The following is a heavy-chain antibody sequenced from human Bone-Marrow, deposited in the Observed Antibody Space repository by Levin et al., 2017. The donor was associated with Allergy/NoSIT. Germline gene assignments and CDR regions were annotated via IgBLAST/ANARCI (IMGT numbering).Heavy chain of an antibody. CDR2: IYPDDSDT. J-gene: IGHJ4*02. CDR1: GYTFTSYW. V-gene: IGHV5-51*01. CDR3: ARPSNADYFDS. Sequence: GESLKISCKASGYTFTSYWIGWVRQVPGRGLEWMGIIYPDDSDTTYSPSFQGQVTISADKSISTIYLQWSSLRASDTALYYCARPSNADYFDSWGQGTHVLVSS. D-gene: IGHD2-8*01.